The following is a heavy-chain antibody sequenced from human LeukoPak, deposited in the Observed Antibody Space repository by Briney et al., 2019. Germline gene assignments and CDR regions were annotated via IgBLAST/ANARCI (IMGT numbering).Heavy chain of an antibody. J-gene: IGHJ6*03. D-gene: IGHD3-10*01. CDR2: INPNSGGT. CDR3: ARPGFGDEYYYYMDV. V-gene: IGHV1-2*02. Sequence: ASVKVSCKASGYTFTGYYMHWVRQAPGQGLEWMGWINPNSGGTNYAQKFQGRVTMTRDTSISTAYMELSRLRSDDTAVYYCARPGFGDEYYYYMDVWGKGTTVTVS. CDR1: GYTFTGYY.